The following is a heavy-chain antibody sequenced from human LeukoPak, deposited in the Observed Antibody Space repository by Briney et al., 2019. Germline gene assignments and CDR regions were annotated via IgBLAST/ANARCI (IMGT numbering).Heavy chain of an antibody. V-gene: IGHV4-39*01. Sequence: SETLSLTCTASGVSISSGAYYWAWLRQPPGQGLEWIGSIYYSGTTHYNPSLKSRITMSIDTSKNQFSLKLSSVTAADTAVYYCARLGTTTTWFHNYWGRGTLVTVSS. D-gene: IGHD3-10*01. CDR1: GVSISSGAYY. CDR2: IYYSGTT. CDR3: ARLGTTTTWFHNY. J-gene: IGHJ4*02.